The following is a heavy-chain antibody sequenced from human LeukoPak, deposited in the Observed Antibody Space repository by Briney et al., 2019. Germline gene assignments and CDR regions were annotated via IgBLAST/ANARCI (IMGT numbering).Heavy chain of an antibody. CDR3: AKDLISMVRGSPMDV. D-gene: IGHD3-10*01. CDR2: LVYDGFYK. Sequence: GGSLRLSCAASGFSFSNYGMHWVRQAPGKGLEWVALLVYDGFYKYYTDSVKGRFTIPRDDSTNTLYLQLTSLRVEDTAVYYCAKDLISMVRGSPMDVWGRGTTVTVS. J-gene: IGHJ6*02. CDR1: GFSFSNYG. V-gene: IGHV3-30*02.